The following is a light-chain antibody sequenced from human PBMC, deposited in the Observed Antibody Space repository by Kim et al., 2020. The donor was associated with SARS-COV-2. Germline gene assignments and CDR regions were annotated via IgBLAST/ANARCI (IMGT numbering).Light chain of an antibody. V-gene: IGLV1-40*01. Sequence: RVVISCTGSSSNIGTGYGVHWYQQFPGTAPKLVIFDNTNRPSGVPDRISGSKSGTSASLAITGLQTEDEADYYCQSYDSSLRGVVFGGGTQLTVL. CDR3: QSYDSSLRGVV. J-gene: IGLJ3*02. CDR2: DNT. CDR1: SSNIGTGYG.